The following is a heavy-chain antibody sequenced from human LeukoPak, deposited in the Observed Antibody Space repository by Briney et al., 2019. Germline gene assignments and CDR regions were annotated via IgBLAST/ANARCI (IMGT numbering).Heavy chain of an antibody. V-gene: IGHV4-4*02. D-gene: IGHD4/OR15-4a*01. CDR3: ARDAKKRFDP. CDR2: IYYSGST. J-gene: IGHJ5*02. Sequence: SETLSLTCAVSGGSISGSNWWSWVRQPPGKGLEWIGYIYYSGSTNYNPSLKGRVTISVDTSKNQFSLKLSSVTAADTAVYYCARDAKKRFDPWGQGTLVTVSS. CDR1: GGSISGSNW.